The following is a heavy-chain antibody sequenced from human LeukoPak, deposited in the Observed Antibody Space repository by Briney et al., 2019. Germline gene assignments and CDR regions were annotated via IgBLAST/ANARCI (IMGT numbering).Heavy chain of an antibody. Sequence: GGSLRLSCAASGFTVSSNYMSWVRQAPGKGLEWVSVIYSGGSTYYADSVKGRFTISRDNSENTLYLQMNSLRAEDTAVYYCARESPDYGYDYWGQGTLVTVSS. CDR1: GFTVSSNY. J-gene: IGHJ4*02. CDR3: ARESPDYGYDY. D-gene: IGHD4-17*01. V-gene: IGHV3-66*01. CDR2: IYSGGST.